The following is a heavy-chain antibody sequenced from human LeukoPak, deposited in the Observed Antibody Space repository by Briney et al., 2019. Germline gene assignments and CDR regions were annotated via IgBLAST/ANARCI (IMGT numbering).Heavy chain of an antibody. CDR3: ARVRGYCSSTNCYHAFDI. D-gene: IGHD2-2*01. V-gene: IGHV1-2*02. CDR1: GYTFTCYY. Sequence: ASVTVSCKGSGYTFTCYYMHWVRQAPGQGLEWMGWINPNSGGTNYAQKFQGRVTMTRDTSISTAYMELSRLRSDDTAVYYCARVRGYCSSTNCYHAFDIWGQGTMVTVSS. CDR2: INPNSGGT. J-gene: IGHJ3*02.